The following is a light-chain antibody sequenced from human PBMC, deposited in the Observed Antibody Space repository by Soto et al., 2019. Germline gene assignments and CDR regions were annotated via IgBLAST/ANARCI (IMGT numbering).Light chain of an antibody. V-gene: IGLV2-14*03. CDR2: DVN. CDR3: HSWNSNSDTHYV. Sequence: QSVLTQPASVSGSPGQSITISCTGTSSDIGASNYVSWYQQHPGQAPKLMISDVNNRPSGISDRFSGYKSGNTASLTISGLQAEDEADYYCHSWNSNSDTHYVFGTGTKLTVL. J-gene: IGLJ1*01. CDR1: SSDIGASNY.